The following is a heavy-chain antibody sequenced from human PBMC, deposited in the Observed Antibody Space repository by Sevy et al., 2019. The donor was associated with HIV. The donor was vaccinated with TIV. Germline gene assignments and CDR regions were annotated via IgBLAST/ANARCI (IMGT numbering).Heavy chain of an antibody. CDR3: ARGPESAAAAGTVDY. CDR2: ISSSSSYI. J-gene: IGHJ4*02. CDR1: GFTFSSYS. Sequence: GGSLRLSCAASGFTFSSYSMNWVRQAPGKGLEWVSSISSSSSYIYYADSVKGRFTISRDNAKNSLYLQMNSLGAEDTAVYYCARGPESAAAAGTVDYWGQGTLVTVSS. D-gene: IGHD6-13*01. V-gene: IGHV3-21*01.